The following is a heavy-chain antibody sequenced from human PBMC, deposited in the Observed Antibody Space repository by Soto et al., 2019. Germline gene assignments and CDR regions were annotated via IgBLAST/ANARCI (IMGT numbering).Heavy chain of an antibody. D-gene: IGHD3-22*01. Sequence: SETLSLTCTVSGGSFSGYSCNWIRQSPGKGLEWIGEISHSGRANYNPSLKTRVTISVDASKTHFSLNVTSVTAADTAVYYCARGYGYFRQWGQGALVTVSS. CDR3: ARGYGYFRQ. CDR1: GGSFSGYS. J-gene: IGHJ4*02. V-gene: IGHV4-34*01. CDR2: ISHSGRA.